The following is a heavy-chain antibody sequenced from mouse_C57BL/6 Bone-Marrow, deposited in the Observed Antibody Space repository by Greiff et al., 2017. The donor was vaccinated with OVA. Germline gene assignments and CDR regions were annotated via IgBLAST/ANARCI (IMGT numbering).Heavy chain of an antibody. V-gene: IGHV1-26*01. D-gene: IGHD3-1*01. Sequence: EVQLQQSGPELVKPGASVKISCKASGYTFTDYYMNWVKQSHGKSLEWIGDINPNNGGTSYNQKFKGKATLTVDKSSSTAYMERRSLTSEDSAVYYCARSGLLGAMDYWGQGTSVTVSS. J-gene: IGHJ4*01. CDR2: INPNNGGT. CDR1: GYTFTDYY. CDR3: ARSGLLGAMDY.